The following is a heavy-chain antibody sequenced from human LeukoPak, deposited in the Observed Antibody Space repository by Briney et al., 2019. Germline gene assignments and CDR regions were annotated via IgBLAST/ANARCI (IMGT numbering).Heavy chain of an antibody. CDR2: VSAYNGNT. D-gene: IGHD3-10*01. Sequence: ASVKVSCKASGYTIVDYCFSWVRQAPGQGLEWMGWVSAYNGNTAYAQKLQGRVTTTTDASTSTAYMELRSLRSDDTAVYYCARDLMVRGRGYYMDVWGKGTTVTVSS. CDR1: GYTIVDYC. V-gene: IGHV1-18*01. CDR3: ARDLMVRGRGYYMDV. J-gene: IGHJ6*03.